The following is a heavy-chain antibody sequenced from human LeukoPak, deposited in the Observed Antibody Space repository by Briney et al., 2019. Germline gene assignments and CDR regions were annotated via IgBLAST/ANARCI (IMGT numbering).Heavy chain of an antibody. Sequence: PSETLSLTCAVYGVSFSGYYWSWLRQPPGKGLEWIGEINHSGSTNYTPSLKSRVTISVDTSKNQFSLKLSSVTAADTAVYYCARHGYYDSSGYYYVGFDYWGQGTLVTVSS. V-gene: IGHV4-34*01. CDR3: ARHGYYDSSGYYYVGFDY. D-gene: IGHD3-22*01. CDR1: GVSFSGYY. J-gene: IGHJ4*02. CDR2: INHSGST.